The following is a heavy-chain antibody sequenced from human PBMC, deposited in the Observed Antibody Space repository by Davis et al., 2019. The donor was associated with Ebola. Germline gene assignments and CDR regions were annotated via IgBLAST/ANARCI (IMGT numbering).Heavy chain of an antibody. CDR2: ISGSGASI. J-gene: IGHJ6*02. CDR1: GFTFNSYS. V-gene: IGHV3-23*01. Sequence: GESLKISCAGSGFTFNSYSMSWVRQAPGKGLEWVAAISGSGASIYYADSVKGRFSISRDNSKITVYLKMDSLRAEDTAVYYCAKGGSAYYYYGMDVWGQGTTVTVSS. D-gene: IGHD6-25*01. CDR3: AKGGSAYYYYGMDV.